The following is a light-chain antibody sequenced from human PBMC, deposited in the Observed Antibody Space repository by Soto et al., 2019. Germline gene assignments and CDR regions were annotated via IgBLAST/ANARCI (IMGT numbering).Light chain of an antibody. CDR2: GAS. V-gene: IGKV3-15*01. CDR3: QQYNNWWT. CDR1: QSVSSS. Sequence: EVVMTQSPATLSMSPGERATISCRASQSVSSSLAWYQQKPGQAPRLLIYGASTRATGIPDRFSGSGSETVFMLTISGLQAEYFTIYYCQQYNNWWTFGQGTKVEIK. J-gene: IGKJ1*01.